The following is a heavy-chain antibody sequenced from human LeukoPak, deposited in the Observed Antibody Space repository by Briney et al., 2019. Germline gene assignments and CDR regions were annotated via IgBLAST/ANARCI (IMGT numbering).Heavy chain of an antibody. D-gene: IGHD1-26*01. CDR1: GFTFSSYW. Sequence: GGSLRLSCAASGFTFSSYWMSWVRQAPGKGVEWVANIKQDGSEKYYVDSVKGRFTISRDNAKNSLCLQMNSLRAEDTAVYYCASSQWQLLSLHDWGQGTLVTVSS. CDR2: IKQDGSEK. J-gene: IGHJ4*02. V-gene: IGHV3-7*01. CDR3: ASSQWQLLSLHD.